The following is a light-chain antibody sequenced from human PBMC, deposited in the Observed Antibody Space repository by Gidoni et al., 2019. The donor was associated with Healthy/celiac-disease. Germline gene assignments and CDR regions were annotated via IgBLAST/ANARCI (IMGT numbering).Light chain of an antibody. J-gene: IGKJ5*01. Sequence: IVLTHSPATLSLSPGETATLSCRASQGVSSYLAWYQQRPGQAPRLLIYDASNRATGIPARFSGSGPGTDFTLTISSLEPEDFAVYYCQQRSNWHLITFXQXTRLEIK. CDR2: DAS. CDR3: QQRSNWHLIT. CDR1: QGVSSY. V-gene: IGKV3D-11*01.